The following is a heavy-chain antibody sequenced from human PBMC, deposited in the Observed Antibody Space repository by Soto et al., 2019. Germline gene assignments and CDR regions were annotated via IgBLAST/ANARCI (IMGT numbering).Heavy chain of an antibody. V-gene: IGHV4-59*12. J-gene: IGHJ4*02. CDR2: IYHSGST. CDR3: AKDKSDYALDY. Sequence: SETLSLTCTVSGGSISSYYWSWIRQPPGKGLEWIGYIYHSGSTYYNPSLKSRVTISVDRSKNTLYLQMNSLRAEDTALYYCAKDKSDYALDYWGQGTLVTVSS. D-gene: IGHD4-17*01. CDR1: GGSISSYY.